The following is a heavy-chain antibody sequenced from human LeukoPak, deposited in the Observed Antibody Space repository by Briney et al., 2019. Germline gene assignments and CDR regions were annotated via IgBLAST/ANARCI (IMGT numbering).Heavy chain of an antibody. CDR2: ISYDGSNK. J-gene: IGHJ4*02. V-gene: IGHV3-30*18. D-gene: IGHD2-15*01. CDR1: GFTFSSYG. CDR3: AKELLGYCSGGSCYPFDY. Sequence: GGSLRLSCAASGFTFSSYGMHWVRQAPGKGLEWVAVISYDGSNKYYEDSVKGRFTISRDNSKNTLYLQMNSLRAEDTAVYYCAKELLGYCSGGSCYPFDYWGQGTLVTVSS.